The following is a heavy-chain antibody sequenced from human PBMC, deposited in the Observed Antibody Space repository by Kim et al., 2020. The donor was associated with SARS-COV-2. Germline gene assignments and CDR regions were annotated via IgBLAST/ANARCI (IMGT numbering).Heavy chain of an antibody. D-gene: IGHD3-3*01. CDR1: GFTFTNYW. V-gene: IGHV3-7*03. Sequence: GGSLRLSCAVSGFTFTNYWMGWVRQAPGKGLEWVANIKQDGSEKYYADSVKGRFTISRDNAKNSLYLQMNSLRAEDTAVYYCARDGMHYDFWSGPRGDA. J-gene: IGHJ3*01. CDR2: IKQDGSEK. CDR3: ARDGMHYDFWSGPRGDA.